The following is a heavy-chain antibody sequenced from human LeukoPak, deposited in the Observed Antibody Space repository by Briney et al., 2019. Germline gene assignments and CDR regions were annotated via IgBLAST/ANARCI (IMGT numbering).Heavy chain of an antibody. D-gene: IGHD3-16*01. CDR1: GGTFSSYA. CDR2: ISPYSGKT. CDR3: ARAWGMSYYYFYYMDV. J-gene: IGHJ6*03. Sequence: ASVKVSCKASGGTFSSYAISWVRQAPGQGLEWMGWISPYSGKTSYAQKFQGRVTMTTDTSTSTAYMELRSLRSGDTAVYFCARAWGMSYYYFYYMDVWGKGTTVTVSS. V-gene: IGHV1-18*01.